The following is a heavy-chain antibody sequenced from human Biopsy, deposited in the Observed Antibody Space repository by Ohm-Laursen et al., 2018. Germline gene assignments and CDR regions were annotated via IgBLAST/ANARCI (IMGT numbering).Heavy chain of an antibody. CDR3: ARGSNEYGGLYFPH. J-gene: IGHJ1*01. D-gene: IGHD4-23*01. CDR1: GGSFTGHY. V-gene: IGHV4-59*11. CDR2: ISHTGYT. Sequence: GTLSLTCVVSGGSFTGHYWTWIRQPPGKGLEWIGHISHTGYTSYKSSLKSRVAISLDTSRKHFSLRLTSLAAADTAVYYCARGSNEYGGLYFPHWGQGTLVTVSS.